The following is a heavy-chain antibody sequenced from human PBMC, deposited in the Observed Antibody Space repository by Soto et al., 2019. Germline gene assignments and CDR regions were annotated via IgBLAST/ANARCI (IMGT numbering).Heavy chain of an antibody. CDR3: ARDRQVATISAWYYYYMDV. CDR2: INSDGSST. CDR1: GFTFSSYW. J-gene: IGHJ6*03. D-gene: IGHD5-12*01. V-gene: IGHV3-74*01. Sequence: GGSLRLSCAASGFTFSSYWMHWVRQAPGKGLVWVSRINSDGSSTSYADSVKGRFTISRDNAKNTLYLQMNSLRAEDTAVYYCARDRQVATISAWYYYYMDVWGKGTTVTVSS.